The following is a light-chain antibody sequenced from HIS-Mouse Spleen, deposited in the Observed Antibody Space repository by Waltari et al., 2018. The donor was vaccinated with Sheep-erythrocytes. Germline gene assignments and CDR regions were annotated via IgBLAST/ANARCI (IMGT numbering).Light chain of an antibody. V-gene: IGLV2-23*01. J-gene: IGLJ3*02. CDR3: CSYAGSSTPWV. Sequence: QSALTQPASVSGSPGQSITISCTGTSSDVGSYNLVSWYQHHPGQAPKLMIYEGSKRPSGVASRFSGAKSGNTASLTISGLQAEDEADYYCCSYAGSSTPWVFGGGTKLTVL. CDR1: SSDVGSYNL. CDR2: EGS.